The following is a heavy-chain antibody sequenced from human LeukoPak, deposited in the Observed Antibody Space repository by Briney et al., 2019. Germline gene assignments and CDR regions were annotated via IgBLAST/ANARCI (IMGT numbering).Heavy chain of an antibody. Sequence: GGSLRLSCAASGFTFSSYAMHWVRQAPGKGLEWVAVISYDGSNKYYADPVKGRFTISRDNSKNTLYLQMNSLRAEDTAVYYCARVGTAMAPYYYYGMDVWGQGTTVTVSS. J-gene: IGHJ6*02. CDR2: ISYDGSNK. CDR3: ARVGTAMAPYYYYGMDV. CDR1: GFTFSSYA. D-gene: IGHD5-18*01. V-gene: IGHV3-30*04.